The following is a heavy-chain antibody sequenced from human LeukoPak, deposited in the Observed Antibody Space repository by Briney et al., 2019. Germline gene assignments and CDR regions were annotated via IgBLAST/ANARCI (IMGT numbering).Heavy chain of an antibody. CDR3: ATGLLGGTWYYGAMDV. CDR2: FDPEDGET. V-gene: IGHV1-24*01. CDR1: GHSLTEMF. D-gene: IGHD3-10*01. Sequence: ASVRVSCKISGHSLTEMFMHWVRLAPGRGLEWMGTFDPEDGETTYAQRFQGRVTMTEDTSTDTAYIDPTSLTSEDTALYYCATGLLGGTWYYGAMDVWGQGTTVTVSS. J-gene: IGHJ6*02.